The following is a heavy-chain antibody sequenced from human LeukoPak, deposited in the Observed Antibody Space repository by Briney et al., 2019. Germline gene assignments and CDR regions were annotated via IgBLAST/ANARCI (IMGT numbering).Heavy chain of an antibody. J-gene: IGHJ4*02. Sequence: PGGSLRLSYAASGFTFSSYSMNWVRQAPGKGLEWVSSISSSSSYIYYADSVKGRFTISRDNAKNSLYLQMNSLRAEDKAVYYCARDNYGDYIIDYWGQGTLVTVSS. CDR2: ISSSSSYI. CDR3: ARDNYGDYIIDY. CDR1: GFTFSSYS. D-gene: IGHD4-17*01. V-gene: IGHV3-21*01.